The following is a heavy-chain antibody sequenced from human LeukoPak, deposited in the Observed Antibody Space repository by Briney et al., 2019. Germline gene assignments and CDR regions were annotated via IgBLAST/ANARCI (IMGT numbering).Heavy chain of an antibody. Sequence: ASVKVSCKVSGYTLTELSMHWVRQAPGKGLEWMGGFDPEDGETIYAQKFQGRVTMTEDTSTDTAYMEPSSLRSEDTAVYYCARDTIVSGYSTYYFGYWGQGTLVTVSS. J-gene: IGHJ4*02. D-gene: IGHD3-22*01. CDR2: FDPEDGET. CDR3: ARDTIVSGYSTYYFGY. V-gene: IGHV1-24*01. CDR1: GYTLTELS.